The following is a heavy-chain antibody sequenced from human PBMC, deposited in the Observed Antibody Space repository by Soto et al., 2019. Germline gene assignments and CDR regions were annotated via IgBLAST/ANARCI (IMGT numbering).Heavy chain of an antibody. CDR3: AREMHLGSGLWDIDI. J-gene: IGHJ4*02. D-gene: IGHD2-15*01. CDR1: GFTVSAKW. CDR2: INEDGSKK. Sequence: DVQLVESGGALVQPGGSLGLSCAVSGFTVSAKWMSWVRQAPGKGLEWLANINEDGSKKFYVDSVKGRFTISKDNAKNSLSLQLGSLRADDTAVYYCAREMHLGSGLWDIDIWGRGTMVTVSS. V-gene: IGHV3-7*03.